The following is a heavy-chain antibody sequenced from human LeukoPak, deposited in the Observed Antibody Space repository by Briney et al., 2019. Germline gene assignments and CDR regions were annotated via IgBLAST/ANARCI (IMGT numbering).Heavy chain of an antibody. CDR3: ASSRRRYYDFWSGWDYYYYMDV. CDR2: IYTSGST. V-gene: IGHV4-4*09. CDR1: GGSISSYY. D-gene: IGHD3-3*01. Sequence: SETLSLTCTVSGGSISSYYWSWIRQPPGKGLEWIGYIYTSGSTNYNPSLKSRVTISVDTSKNQFSLKLSSVTAADTAVYYCASSRRRYYDFWSGWDYYYYMDVWGKGTTVTVSS. J-gene: IGHJ6*03.